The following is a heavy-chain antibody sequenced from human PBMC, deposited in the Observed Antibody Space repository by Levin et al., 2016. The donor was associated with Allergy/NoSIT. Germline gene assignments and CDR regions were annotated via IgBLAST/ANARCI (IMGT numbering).Heavy chain of an antibody. CDR3: ARVRIQLWQRGWFDP. CDR2: INHSGST. J-gene: IGHJ5*02. Sequence: WIRQPPGKGLEWIGEINHSGSTNYNPSLKSRVTISVDTSKNQFSLKLSSVTAADTAVYYCARVRIQLWQRGWFDPWGQGTLVTVSS. D-gene: IGHD5-18*01. V-gene: IGHV4-34*01.